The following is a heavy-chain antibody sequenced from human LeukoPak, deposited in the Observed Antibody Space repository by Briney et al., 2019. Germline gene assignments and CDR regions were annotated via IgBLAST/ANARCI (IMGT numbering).Heavy chain of an antibody. D-gene: IGHD2-2*02. J-gene: IGHJ4*02. CDR3: AKDRGVKVVLGYCSSTSCYRGYDY. CDR2: IRYDGSNK. Sequence: PGGSLRLSCAASGFTFSSYGMHWVRQAPGKGLEWVAFIRYDGSNKYYADSVKGRFTIFRDNSKNTLYLQMNSLRAEDTAVYYCAKDRGVKVVLGYCSSTSCYRGYDYWGQGTLVTVSS. CDR1: GFTFSSYG. V-gene: IGHV3-30*02.